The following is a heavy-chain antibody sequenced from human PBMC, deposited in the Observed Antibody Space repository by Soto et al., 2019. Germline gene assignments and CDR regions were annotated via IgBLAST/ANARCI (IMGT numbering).Heavy chain of an antibody. Sequence: ASVKVSCKASGYTFTSYDINWVRQATGQGLEWMGWMNPNSGNTGYAQKFQGRVTMTRNTSISTAYMEPSSLRSEDTAVYYCARAFGDYYDSSGYAHWGQGTLVTVSS. J-gene: IGHJ4*02. CDR2: MNPNSGNT. D-gene: IGHD3-22*01. CDR3: ARAFGDYYDSSGYAH. V-gene: IGHV1-8*01. CDR1: GYTFTSYD.